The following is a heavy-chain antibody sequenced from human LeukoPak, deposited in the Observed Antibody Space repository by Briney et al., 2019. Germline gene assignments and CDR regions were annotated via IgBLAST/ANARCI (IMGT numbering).Heavy chain of an antibody. J-gene: IGHJ4*02. D-gene: IGHD5-18*01. CDR3: AKGRRYSYGGIFVY. CDR1: GFTFRSYG. CDR2: IRYDGNNK. Sequence: PGGSLRLSCAASGFTFRSYGMHWVRQAPGKGLEWVAFIRYDGNNKYYADSVKGRFTIFRDNSKNTLYLQMNSLRAEDTAVYYCAKGRRYSYGGIFVYWGQGTLVTVSS. V-gene: IGHV3-30*02.